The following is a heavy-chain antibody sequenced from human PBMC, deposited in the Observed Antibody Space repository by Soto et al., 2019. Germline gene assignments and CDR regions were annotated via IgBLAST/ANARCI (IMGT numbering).Heavy chain of an antibody. D-gene: IGHD3-16*01. CDR2: IWYDGSNQ. J-gene: IGHJ4*02. CDR3: ARGSNWGADLCQGDRLDS. V-gene: IGHV3-33*01. CDR1: GFTFRNYG. Sequence: QVHLVESGGGVVQPGRSLRLSCAASGFTFRNYGMHWVRQAPGKGLEWVAVIWYDGSNQYYADSVRGRFTISRDNSKKMLYLQMRNLRAEDTAVYFCARGSNWGADLCQGDRLDSWGQGALVTVSS.